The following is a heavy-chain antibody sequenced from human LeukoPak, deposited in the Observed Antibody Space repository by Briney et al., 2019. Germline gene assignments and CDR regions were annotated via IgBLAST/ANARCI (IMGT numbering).Heavy chain of an antibody. V-gene: IGHV4-34*01. CDR3: ARKYCSGGSCYEVDY. J-gene: IGHJ4*02. D-gene: IGHD2-15*01. CDR2: INHSGST. Sequence: PSEALSLTCAVYGGSFSGYYWSWIRQPPGKGLEWIGEINHSGSTNYNPSLKSRVTISVDTSKNQFSLKLSSVTAADTAVYYCARKYCSGGSCYEVDYWGQGTLVTVSS. CDR1: GGSFSGYY.